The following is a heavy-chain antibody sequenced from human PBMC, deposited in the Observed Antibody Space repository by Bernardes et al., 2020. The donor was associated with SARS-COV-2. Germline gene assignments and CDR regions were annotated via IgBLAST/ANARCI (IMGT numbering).Heavy chain of an antibody. J-gene: IGHJ6*02. V-gene: IGHV1-18*01. CDR2: ISAYNGNT. CDR3: ARVVINVLRFLEWLQSPLDYYGMDV. CDR1: GYTFTSYG. D-gene: IGHD3-3*01. Sequence: ASVKVSCKASGYTFTSYGISWVRQAPGQGLEWMGWISAYNGNTNYAQKLQGRVTMTTDTSTSTAYMELRSLRSDDTAVYYCARVVINVLRFLEWLQSPLDYYGMDVWGQGTTVTVSS.